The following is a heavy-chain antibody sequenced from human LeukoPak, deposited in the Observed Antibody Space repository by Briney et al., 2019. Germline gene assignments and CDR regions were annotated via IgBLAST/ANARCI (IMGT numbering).Heavy chain of an antibody. CDR3: AKDRIGATVDY. CDR1: GFTFSSYA. V-gene: IGHV3-30*18. Sequence: GGSLRLSCAASGFTFSSYAMSWVRQAPGKGLEWVAVISYDGSNKYYADSVKGRFTISRGNSKNTLYLQMNSLRAEDTAVYYCAKDRIGATVDYWGQGTLATVSS. D-gene: IGHD1-26*01. J-gene: IGHJ4*02. CDR2: ISYDGSNK.